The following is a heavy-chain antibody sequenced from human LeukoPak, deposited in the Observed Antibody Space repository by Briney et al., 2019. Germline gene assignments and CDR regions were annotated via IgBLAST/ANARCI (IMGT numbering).Heavy chain of an antibody. CDR2: IYSGGST. Sequence: GGSLRLSCAASGFTVSSNYMSLVRQAPGKGLEWVSVIYSGGSTYYADSVKGRFTISRDNYKNTLYLQMNSLRAEDTAVYYCARDSTYYDILTGLSARGGFDPWGQGTLVTVSS. CDR1: GFTVSSNY. J-gene: IGHJ5*02. CDR3: ARDSTYYDILTGLSARGGFDP. V-gene: IGHV3-66*02. D-gene: IGHD3-9*01.